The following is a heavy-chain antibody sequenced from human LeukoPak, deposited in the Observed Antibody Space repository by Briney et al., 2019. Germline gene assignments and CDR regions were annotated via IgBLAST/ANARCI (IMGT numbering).Heavy chain of an antibody. CDR1: GFIFSTTD. V-gene: IGHV3-23*01. J-gene: IGHJ3*01. CDR3: AKGGYFAYDV. D-gene: IGHD2-2*03. Sequence: GGSLRLSCAASGFIFSTTDMGWVRKTPGKGLEWVSAISGRSAATYYADSVTGRFTISRDNSRNTLYLQMHSLRAEDTAICFCAKGGYFAYDVCGQGTKVTVSP. CDR2: ISGRSAAT.